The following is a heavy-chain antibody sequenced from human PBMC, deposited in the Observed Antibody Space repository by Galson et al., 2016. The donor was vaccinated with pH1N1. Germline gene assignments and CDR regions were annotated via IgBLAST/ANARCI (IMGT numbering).Heavy chain of an antibody. Sequence: SLRLSCAASGFKFDGYAMVWVRQPPGKGLQWLSLITWDGSGTYYSDSVRGRFTIPRDNSKSSLFLQIDSLRPEDTALYFCAKGTVSTRTSQIDSWGQGTLVIVSS. D-gene: IGHD1-1*01. CDR1: GFKFDGYA. CDR2: ITWDGSGT. CDR3: AKGTVSTRTSQIDS. J-gene: IGHJ4*02. V-gene: IGHV3-43D*03.